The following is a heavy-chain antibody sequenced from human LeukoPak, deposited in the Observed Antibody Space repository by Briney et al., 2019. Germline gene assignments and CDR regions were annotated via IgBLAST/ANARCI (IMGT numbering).Heavy chain of an antibody. CDR3: AKDVGYSSGWYGYYFDY. CDR2: ISGSGGST. D-gene: IGHD6-19*01. J-gene: IGHJ4*02. CDR1: GFTFSSYA. Sequence: GGSLRLSCAASGFTFSSYAMSWVRQAPGKGLEWVSAISGSGGSTYYADSVKGRFTISRDNSKNTQYLQMNGLRAEDTAVYYCAKDVGYSSGWYGYYFDYWGQGTLVTVSS. V-gene: IGHV3-23*01.